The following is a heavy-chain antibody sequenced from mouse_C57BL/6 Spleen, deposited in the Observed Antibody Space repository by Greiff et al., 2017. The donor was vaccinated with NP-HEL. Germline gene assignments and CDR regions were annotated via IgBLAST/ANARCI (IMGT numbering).Heavy chain of an antibody. CDR2: IYPRSGNT. D-gene: IGHD1-2*01. CDR1: GYTFTSYG. V-gene: IGHV1-81*01. Sequence: VKVVESGAELARPGASVKLSCKASGYTFTSYGISWVKQRTGQGLEWIGEIYPRSGNTYYNEKFKGKATLTADKSSSTAYMELRSLTSEDSAVYFCARSVTTAQLDYFDYWGQGTTLTVSS. CDR3: ARSVTTAQLDYFDY. J-gene: IGHJ2*01.